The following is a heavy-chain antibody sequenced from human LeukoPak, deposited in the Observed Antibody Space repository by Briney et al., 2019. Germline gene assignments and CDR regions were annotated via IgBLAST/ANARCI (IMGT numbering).Heavy chain of an antibody. CDR1: GYTFTGYY. CDR3: ARDPLGGYGSGSYYKEMFDY. Sequence: ASVKVSCKASGYTFTGYYMHWVRQAPGQGLEWMGWINPNSGGTNYAQKFQGRVTMTRDTSISTAYMELSRLRSDDTAVYYCARDPLGGYGSGSYYKEMFDYWGQGTLVTVSS. V-gene: IGHV1-2*02. CDR2: INPNSGGT. J-gene: IGHJ4*02. D-gene: IGHD3-10*01.